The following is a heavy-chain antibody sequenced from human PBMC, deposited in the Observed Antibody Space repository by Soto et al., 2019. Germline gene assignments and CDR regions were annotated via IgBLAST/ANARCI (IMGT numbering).Heavy chain of an antibody. CDR2: ISGSGGST. Sequence: EVQLLESGGGLVQPGGSLRLSCAASGFTFSSYAMSWVRQAPGKGLEWVSAISGSGGSTYYADSVKGRFTISRDNSKNTLYLQMNSLRAEDTTVYYCANGVWYRVLKYFDYWGQGTLVTVSS. J-gene: IGHJ4*02. V-gene: IGHV3-23*01. D-gene: IGHD6-13*01. CDR1: GFTFSSYA. CDR3: ANGVWYRVLKYFDY.